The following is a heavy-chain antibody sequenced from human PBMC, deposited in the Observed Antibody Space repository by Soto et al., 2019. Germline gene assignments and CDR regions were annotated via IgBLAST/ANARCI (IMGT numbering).Heavy chain of an antibody. CDR3: ARGQEGVVATH. CDR2: IKDGGST. V-gene: IGHV4-34*01. J-gene: IGHJ4*02. CDR1: GGSFTGYY. D-gene: IGHD2-15*01. Sequence: QVQLQQWGAGLLKPSETLSLTCAVNGGSFTGYYWSWVRQPPGKGLEWIGEIKDGGSTNYSPSLTSXXTXSXXTSKKQFSLKVTSVTAADTAVYYCARGQEGVVATHWDQGTLVTVSS.